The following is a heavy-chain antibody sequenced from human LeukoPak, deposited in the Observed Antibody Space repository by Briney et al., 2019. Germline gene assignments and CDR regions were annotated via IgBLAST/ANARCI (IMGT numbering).Heavy chain of an antibody. J-gene: IGHJ5*02. V-gene: IGHV3-7*01. CDR2: IKEDESDV. CDR1: GFTFSDSW. D-gene: IGHD3-16*01. CDR3: GRGLDTAYRQVKS. Sequence: HPGGSLSLSCATSGFTFSDSWMNWVRQAAARGLEWVASIKEDESDVYYVDSVKGRFTISRDNAKNSLYLQMSSLRVEDTAVYYCGRGLDTAYRQVKSCGQGTLVTVSS.